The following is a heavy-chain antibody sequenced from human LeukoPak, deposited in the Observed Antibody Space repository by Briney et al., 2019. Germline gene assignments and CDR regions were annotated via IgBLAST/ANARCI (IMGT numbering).Heavy chain of an antibody. V-gene: IGHV3-7*01. D-gene: IGHD3-3*01. CDR2: IKQDGSEK. CDR3: ARDNGVVHGVYYMDV. CDR1: GFTFSNYW. Sequence: GGSLRLSCTASGFTFSNYWMTWVRQAPGKGLEWVADIKQDGSEKLYVNSVRGRFTISRDNAKMSLFLQMNSLRAEDTAVYYCARDNGVVHGVYYMDVWGKGTTVTVS. J-gene: IGHJ6*03.